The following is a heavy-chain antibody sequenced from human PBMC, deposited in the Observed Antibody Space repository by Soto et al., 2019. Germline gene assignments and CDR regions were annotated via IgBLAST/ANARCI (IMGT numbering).Heavy chain of an antibody. D-gene: IGHD3-16*02. CDR1: GGSISSSSYY. CDR3: ARQARWGSYRFDY. Sequence: SETLSLTCTVSGGSISSSSYYWGWIRQPPGKGLEWIGSIYYSGSTYYNPSLKSRVTISVDTSKNQFSLKLSSVTAADTAVYYCARQARWGSYRFDYWGQGTLVTVSS. CDR2: IYYSGST. V-gene: IGHV4-39*01. J-gene: IGHJ4*02.